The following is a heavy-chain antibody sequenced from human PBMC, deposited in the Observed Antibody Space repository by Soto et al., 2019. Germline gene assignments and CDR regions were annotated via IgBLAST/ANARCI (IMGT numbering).Heavy chain of an antibody. CDR2: INHSGST. D-gene: IGHD6-19*01. CDR1: GGSFSGYY. V-gene: IGHV4-34*01. CDR3: ARGRSVAGTKGWFDP. J-gene: IGHJ5*02. Sequence: SETLSVTCAVYGGSFSGYYWSWIRQPPGKGLEWIGEINHSGSTNYNPSLKSRVTISVDTSKNQFSLKLSSVTAADTAVYYCARGRSVAGTKGWFDPWGQGTLVTVSS.